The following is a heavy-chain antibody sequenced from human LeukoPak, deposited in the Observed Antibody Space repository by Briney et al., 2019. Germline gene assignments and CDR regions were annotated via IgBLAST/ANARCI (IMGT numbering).Heavy chain of an antibody. CDR1: GGSISSSTYY. CDR3: ARAPSLKTALFDY. Sequence: SETLSLTCTVSGGSISSSTYYWGWIRQPPGKGLEWIGSIYYSGSTYYNPSLKSRVTISVDTSKNQFSLKLSSVTAADTALYYCARAPSLKTALFDYWGQGTLVTVSS. V-gene: IGHV4-39*07. D-gene: IGHD1-1*01. J-gene: IGHJ4*02. CDR2: IYYSGST.